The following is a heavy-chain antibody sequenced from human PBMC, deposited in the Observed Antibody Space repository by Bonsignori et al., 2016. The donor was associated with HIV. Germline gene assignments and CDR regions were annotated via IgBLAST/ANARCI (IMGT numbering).Heavy chain of an antibody. V-gene: IGHV4-34*01. J-gene: IGHJ4*02. CDR3: ARVYYDVWNAYRPKGTFDH. D-gene: IGHD3-3*01. CDR2: ISHSGST. Sequence: WIRQPPGKGLEWIGEISHSGSTNYKSSLKSRVTISVDTSKNQFSLKLTSVTAADTGVYYCARVYYDVWNAYRPKGTFDHWGQGTLVTVSS.